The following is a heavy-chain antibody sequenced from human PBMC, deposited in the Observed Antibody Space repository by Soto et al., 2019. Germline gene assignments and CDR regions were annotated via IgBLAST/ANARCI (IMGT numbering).Heavy chain of an antibody. CDR2: ISYDGSNK. V-gene: IGHV3-30*18. CDR3: AKVLNRGSDILTGYYPDY. D-gene: IGHD3-9*01. CDR1: GFTFSSYG. J-gene: IGHJ4*02. Sequence: GGSLRLSCAASGFTFSSYGMHWVRQAPGKGLEWVAVISYDGSNKYYADSVKGRFTISRDNSKNTLYLQMNSLRAEDTAVYYCAKVLNRGSDILTGYYPDYWGQGTLVTVSS.